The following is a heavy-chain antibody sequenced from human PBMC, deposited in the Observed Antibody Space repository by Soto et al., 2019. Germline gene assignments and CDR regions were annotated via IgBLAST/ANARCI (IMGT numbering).Heavy chain of an antibody. CDR2: IYYSGST. J-gene: IGHJ4*02. Sequence: QVQLQESGPGLVKPSETLSLTCTVSGGSISSYYWSWIRQPPGKGLEWIGYIYYSGSTNYNPSLKSRVTISVDTSKNQFSLKLSSVTSADTAVYYCARTFRGRLFPGERNKGYYFDYWGQGTLVTVSS. CDR3: ARTFRGRLFPGERNKGYYFDY. CDR1: GGSISSYY. D-gene: IGHD3-10*01. V-gene: IGHV4-59*01.